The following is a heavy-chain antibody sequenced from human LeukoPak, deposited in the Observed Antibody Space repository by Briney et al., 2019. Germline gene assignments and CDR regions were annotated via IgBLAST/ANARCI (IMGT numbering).Heavy chain of an antibody. CDR2: ISDIGSI. J-gene: IGHJ4*02. D-gene: IGHD2/OR15-2a*01. CDR1: GGSISSYY. CDR3: AGHHPRNTVDF. Sequence: PSGTLSLTCAVSGGSISSYYWSWVRQPPGKGLEWVAYISDIGSINYNPSLKRRVTISLDTSKNQFSLKLSPVTAADTAVYYCAGHHPRNTVDFWGQGTLVTVSS. V-gene: IGHV4-59*08.